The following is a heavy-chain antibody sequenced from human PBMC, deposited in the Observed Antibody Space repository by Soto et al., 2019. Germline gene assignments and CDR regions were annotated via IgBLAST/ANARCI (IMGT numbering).Heavy chain of an antibody. CDR1: EFSLSDYE. Sequence: GGSLRLSCAASEFSLSDYEMHWVRQAPGGGLEWLSYISRSGDVIYYADSARGRFAISRDNAKDTLYLQMNSLTVEDTAVYYCAGAAYASLRYSASFYGTDVWGQGTTVTVSS. CDR3: AGAAYASLRYSASFYGTDV. J-gene: IGHJ6*02. V-gene: IGHV3-48*03. D-gene: IGHD3-16*01. CDR2: ISRSGDVI.